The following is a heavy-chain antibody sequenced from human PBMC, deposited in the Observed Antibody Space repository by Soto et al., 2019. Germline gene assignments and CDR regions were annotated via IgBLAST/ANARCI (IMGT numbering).Heavy chain of an antibody. D-gene: IGHD2-8*01. V-gene: IGHV3-23*01. CDR2: ITGSGGTT. Sequence: EVQPLESGGGLVQPGGSLRLSCAASGFTFSSYAMSWVRQAPGEGLEWVSAITGSGGTTYHADSVKGRFTISRDNSKNTLYLQMNSLRTEDTAVYYCAKASNGIFDSWGQGTLVTVSS. J-gene: IGHJ4*02. CDR3: AKASNGIFDS. CDR1: GFTFSSYA.